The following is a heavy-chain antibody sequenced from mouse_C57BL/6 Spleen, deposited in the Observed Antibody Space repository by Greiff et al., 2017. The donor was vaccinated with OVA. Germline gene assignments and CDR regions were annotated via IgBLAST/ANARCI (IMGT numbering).Heavy chain of an antibody. V-gene: IGHV3-6*01. CDR3: ARDGYYYGSSYGYFDV. CDR1: GYSITSGYY. J-gene: IGHJ1*03. CDR2: ISYDGSN. D-gene: IGHD1-1*01. Sequence: VQLQQSGPGLVKPSQSLSLTCSVTGYSITSGYYWNWIRQFPGNKLEWMGYISYDGSNNYNPSLKNRISITRDTSKNQFFLKLNSVTTEDTATYYCARDGYYYGSSYGYFDVWGTGTTVTVSS.